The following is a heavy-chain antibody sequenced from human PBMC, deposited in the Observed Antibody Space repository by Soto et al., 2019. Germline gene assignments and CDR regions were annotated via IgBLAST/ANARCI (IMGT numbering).Heavy chain of an antibody. J-gene: IGHJ4*02. D-gene: IGHD4-17*01. CDR3: AMYGAYSLDY. Sequence: PSETLSLTCTVSGGSISSYYWSWIRQPPGKGLEWIGYIYYSGSTNYNPSLKSRVTISVDTSKNQFSLKLSSVTAADTAVYYCAMYGAYSLDYWGQGTLVTVSS. CDR1: GGSISSYY. V-gene: IGHV4-59*08. CDR2: IYYSGST.